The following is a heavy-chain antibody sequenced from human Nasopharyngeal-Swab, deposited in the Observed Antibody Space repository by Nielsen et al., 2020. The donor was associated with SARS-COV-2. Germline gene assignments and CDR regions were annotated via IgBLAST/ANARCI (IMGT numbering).Heavy chain of an antibody. J-gene: IGHJ5*02. CDR3: ARDYYDSSGYYGGFDP. V-gene: IGHV4-30-4*01. CDR2: IYYSGST. Sequence: WIRQPPGKGLEWIGYIYYSGSTYYNPSLKSRVTISVDTSTNQFSLKLSSVTAADTAVYYCARDYYDSSGYYGGFDPWGQGTLVTVSS. D-gene: IGHD3-22*01.